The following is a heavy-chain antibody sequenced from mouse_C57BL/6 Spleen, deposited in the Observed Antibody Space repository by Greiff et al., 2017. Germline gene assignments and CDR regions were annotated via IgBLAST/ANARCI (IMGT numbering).Heavy chain of an antibody. CDR1: GYTFTDYY. CDR3: ARRWVLRHAMDY. J-gene: IGHJ4*01. V-gene: IGHV1-26*01. D-gene: IGHD2-3*01. CDR2: INPNNGGT. Sequence: EVQLQQSGPELVKPGASVKISCKASGYTFTDYYMNWVKQSHGKSLEWIGDINPNNGGTSYNQKFKGKATLTVDKSSSTAYMELRSLTSEDSAVDYCARRWVLRHAMDYWGQGTSVTVSS.